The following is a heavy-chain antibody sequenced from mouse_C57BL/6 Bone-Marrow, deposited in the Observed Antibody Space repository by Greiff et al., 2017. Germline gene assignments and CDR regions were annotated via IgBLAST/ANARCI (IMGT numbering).Heavy chain of an antibody. Sequence: VQLKQSGAELVRPGASVKLSCTASGFNIKDDYMHWVKQRPEQGLEWIGWIDPENGDTEYASKFQGKATITADTSSNTAYLQLSSLTSEDTAVYYCTTLTGTRAYWGQGTLVTVSA. D-gene: IGHD4-1*01. J-gene: IGHJ3*01. CDR2: IDPENGDT. V-gene: IGHV14-4*01. CDR3: TTLTGTRAY. CDR1: GFNIKDDY.